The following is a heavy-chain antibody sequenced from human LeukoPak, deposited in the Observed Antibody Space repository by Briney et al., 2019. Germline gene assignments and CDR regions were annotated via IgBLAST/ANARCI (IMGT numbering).Heavy chain of an antibody. CDR3: ARVVYCNGDSCHIFAFDI. D-gene: IGHD2-15*01. Sequence: GGSLRLSCAASGFSLSDYYMTWIRQAPGKGLEWLAYISSGGDTKFYADSVKGRFTISRDNAKKSLFLGVNSLRAEDTAVYYCARVVYCNGDSCHIFAFDIWGQGTMVTVSA. CDR1: GFSLSDYY. J-gene: IGHJ3*02. CDR2: ISSGGDTK. V-gene: IGHV3-11*01.